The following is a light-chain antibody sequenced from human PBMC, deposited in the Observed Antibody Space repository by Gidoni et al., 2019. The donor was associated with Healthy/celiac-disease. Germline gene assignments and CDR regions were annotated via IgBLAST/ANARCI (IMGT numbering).Light chain of an antibody. CDR2: QDS. CDR3: QAWDSSTYVV. V-gene: IGLV3-1*01. CDR1: KLGDKY. J-gene: IGLJ2*01. Sequence: SYELTQPPSVSVSPGQTASITCSGDKLGDKYACWYQQKPGQSPVLVIYQDSKRPSGIPERFSGSNSGNTATLTIIGTQAMDEADYYCQAWDSSTYVVFGGGTKLTVL.